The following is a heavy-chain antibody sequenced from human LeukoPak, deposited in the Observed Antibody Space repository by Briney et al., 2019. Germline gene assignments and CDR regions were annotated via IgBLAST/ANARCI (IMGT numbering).Heavy chain of an antibody. CDR2: LGRTRENK. J-gene: IGHJ5*02. CDR1: GFTFSGYS. D-gene: IGHD3-10*01. V-gene: IGHV3-23*01. Sequence: PGGSLRLSCAASGFTFSGYSMSWVRQAPGKGLEGVAGLGRTRENKYYADSVKGRFTISRDNSKDTVSLQMNSLRAEDSAVYYCTRDRAGTQSWVEFDLWGRGTLVTVSS. CDR3: TRDRAGTQSWVEFDL.